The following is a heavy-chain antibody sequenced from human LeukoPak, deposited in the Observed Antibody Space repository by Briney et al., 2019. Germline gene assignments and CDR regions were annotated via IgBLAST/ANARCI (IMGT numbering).Heavy chain of an antibody. CDR3: ARYSYIPNWFDP. CDR2: INYSGNT. Sequence: SETLSLTCTASGDTIGSSNYFWVRIRQPPGKALEWNTSINYSGNTYDNPSLKNLVSISVDTSKNQFSLGLKSVTAADTAVYFCARYSYIPNWFDPLGQGTMVTVST. D-gene: IGHD3-16*02. V-gene: IGHV4-39*01. J-gene: IGHJ5*02. CDR1: GDTIGSSNYF.